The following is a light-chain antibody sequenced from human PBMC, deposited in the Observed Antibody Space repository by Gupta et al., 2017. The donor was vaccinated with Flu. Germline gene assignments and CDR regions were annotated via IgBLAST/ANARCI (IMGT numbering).Light chain of an antibody. V-gene: IGKV3-15*01. Sequence: TLSVSPGDTATLSCRASQTIDTKIVWYHHKPGQAPRLLIYGASRRATGVPARFSGSGAGTDFTLTITSLQPEDFALYYCQEYNKGPAALTFGGGTKLEIK. CDR3: QEYNKGPAALT. J-gene: IGKJ4*01. CDR1: QTIDTK. CDR2: GAS.